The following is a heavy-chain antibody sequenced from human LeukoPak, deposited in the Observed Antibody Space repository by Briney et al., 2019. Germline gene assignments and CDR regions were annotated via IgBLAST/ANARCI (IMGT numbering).Heavy chain of an antibody. D-gene: IGHD3-22*01. CDR1: GNTFTSYD. V-gene: IGHV1-8*03. J-gene: IGHJ4*02. CDR3: ARDGKEDYDSFSY. CDR2: MNPNSGNT. Sequence: ASVKVSCKASGNTFTSYDINWVRQATGQGLEWMGWMNPNSGNTGYAQKFQGRVTITRNTSISTAYMELSSLRSEDTAVYYCARDGKEDYDSFSYWGQGTLVTVSS.